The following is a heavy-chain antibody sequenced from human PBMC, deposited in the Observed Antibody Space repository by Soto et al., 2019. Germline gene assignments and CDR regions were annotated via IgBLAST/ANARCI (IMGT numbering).Heavy chain of an antibody. J-gene: IGHJ5*02. CDR2: ISPGSRYP. CDR3: VRGGGGGLFDP. V-gene: IGHV3-11*06. Sequence: PGGSLRLSCVASEFTFSSYAMSWVRQAPGKGLEWLSYISPGSRYPAYADSVKGRFTISRDNAKRSLYLQMMSLTAEDTAIYYCVRGGGGGLFDPWGQGTMVTVSS. D-gene: IGHD2-15*01. CDR1: EFTFSSYA.